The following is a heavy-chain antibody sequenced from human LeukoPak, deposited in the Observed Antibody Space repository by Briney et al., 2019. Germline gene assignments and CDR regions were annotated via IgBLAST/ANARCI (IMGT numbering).Heavy chain of an antibody. CDR1: GGSITSSSDY. D-gene: IGHD3-16*01. Sequence: PSGTLSLTCTVSGGSITSSSDYWGWIRQPPGKGLEWIGTIYYSGSTHYNPSLKSRVIISVDTSRTQFSLRLSSVTAADTAVYYCASHSPVYDSVAFDIWGQGTMVIVSP. CDR3: ASHSPVYDSVAFDI. J-gene: IGHJ3*02. V-gene: IGHV4-39*01. CDR2: IYYSGST.